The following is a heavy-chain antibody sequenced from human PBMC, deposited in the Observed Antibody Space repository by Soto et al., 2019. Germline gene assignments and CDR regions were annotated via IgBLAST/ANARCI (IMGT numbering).Heavy chain of an antibody. Sequence: GGSLRLSCEGSGFTFSSSIMNWVRQAPGKGLEWVSSISGSGGYIYYADSVKGRFTISRDNAKNSLYLQMTSLRDEDTALYYCARDRQSTPWYAADYWGQGSLVTVSS. CDR2: ISGSGGYI. CDR3: ARDRQSTPWYAADY. V-gene: IGHV3-21*01. J-gene: IGHJ4*02. CDR1: GFTFSSSI. D-gene: IGHD6-13*01.